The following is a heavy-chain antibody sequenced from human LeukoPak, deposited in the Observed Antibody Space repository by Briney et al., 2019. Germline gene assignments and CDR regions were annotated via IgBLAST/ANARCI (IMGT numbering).Heavy chain of an antibody. J-gene: IGHJ4*02. CDR3: AREEVAGSFDY. CDR1: GYMFTSYA. D-gene: IGHD6-19*01. CDR2: ISTDNGKT. Sequence: ASVKVSCEASGYMFTSYAFSWVRQAPGQGLEWMGWISTDNGKTDYAQRLQGRVTMTTDASTTTAYMELRRLRSDDTAVYYCAREEVAGSFDYWGQGTLVTVSS. V-gene: IGHV1-18*01.